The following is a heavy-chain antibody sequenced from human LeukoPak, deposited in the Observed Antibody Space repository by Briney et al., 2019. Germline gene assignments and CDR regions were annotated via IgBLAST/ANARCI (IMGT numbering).Heavy chain of an antibody. V-gene: IGHV4-34*01. Sequence: SENLSLTCAVCGGSFSGYYWSWLRQPPGKGLEWIGEINHSGSTNYNPSLKSRATISVDTSKNQFSLKLSSVAAADTAVYYCASLTMIVVPWGQGTLVTVSS. CDR1: GGSFSGYY. CDR2: INHSGST. CDR3: ASLTMIVVP. D-gene: IGHD3-22*01. J-gene: IGHJ5*02.